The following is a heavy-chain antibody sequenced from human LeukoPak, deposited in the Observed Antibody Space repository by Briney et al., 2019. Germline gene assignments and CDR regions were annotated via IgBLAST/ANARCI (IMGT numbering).Heavy chain of an antibody. V-gene: IGHV3-23*01. CDR3: AKDLSSSSGRWFDP. J-gene: IGHJ5*02. CDR2: ISGSGGST. Sequence: GGSLRLSCAASGFTFSSYAMSWVRQAPGKGLEWVSAISGSGGSTYYADSVKGRFTISRDNPKNTLYLQMNSLRAEDTAVYYCAKDLSSSSGRWFDPWGQGTPVTVSS. D-gene: IGHD6-6*01. CDR1: GFTFSSYA.